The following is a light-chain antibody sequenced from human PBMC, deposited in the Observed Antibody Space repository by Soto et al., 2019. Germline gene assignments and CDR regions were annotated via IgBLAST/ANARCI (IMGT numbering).Light chain of an antibody. Sequence: SYELTQPLSVSVALGQTARITCGGNNFGSKNVHWYQQKPGQAPVLVIYRDSNRPSGIPERFSGSNSGNTATLTISRAQAGDEADYYCQVWDSSTAVFGGGTKLTVL. V-gene: IGLV3-9*01. CDR3: QVWDSSTAV. J-gene: IGLJ2*01. CDR2: RDS. CDR1: NFGSKN.